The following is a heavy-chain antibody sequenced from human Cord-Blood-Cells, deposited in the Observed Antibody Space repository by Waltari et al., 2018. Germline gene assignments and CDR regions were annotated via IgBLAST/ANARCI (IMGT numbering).Heavy chain of an antibody. D-gene: IGHD2-15*01. V-gene: IGHV4-39*07. J-gene: IGHJ4*02. CDR2: IYYSGST. CDR1: GGSISSSSYY. CDR3: ARGGDCSGGSCYSSFDY. Sequence: QLQLQESGPGLVKPSETLSLTCTVSGGSISSSSYYWGWIGQPPGKGLEWIGSIYYSGSTYYNPSLKSRVTISVDTSKNQFSLKLSSVTAADTAVYYCARGGDCSGGSCYSSFDYWGQGTLVTVSS.